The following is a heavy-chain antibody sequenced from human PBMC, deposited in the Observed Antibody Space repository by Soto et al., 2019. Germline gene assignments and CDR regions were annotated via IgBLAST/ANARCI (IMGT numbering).Heavy chain of an antibody. CDR3: ARVAARPDNWFDP. D-gene: IGHD6-6*01. J-gene: IGHJ5*02. Sequence: NPSETLSLTCAVYGGSFSGYYWSWIRQPPGKGLEWIGEINHSGSTNYNPSLKSRVTISVDTSKNQFSLKLSSVTAADTAVYYCARVAARPDNWFDPWGQGTLVTVSS. CDR1: GGSFSGYY. CDR2: INHSGST. V-gene: IGHV4-34*01.